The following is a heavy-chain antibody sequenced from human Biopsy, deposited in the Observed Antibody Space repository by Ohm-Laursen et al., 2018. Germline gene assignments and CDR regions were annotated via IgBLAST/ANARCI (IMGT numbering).Heavy chain of an antibody. CDR1: GFSFSSYS. Sequence: SLRLSCAASGFSFSSYSMNWARQAPGKGLEWIAYISARDGVVYYADSVKGRFTISRDNTNNSLYLQMTSLRPEDTAVFYCARGKYKDFSTGLPRPYHYTLDFWGPGTTVTVSS. J-gene: IGHJ6*02. D-gene: IGHD3-22*01. V-gene: IGHV3-48*04. CDR3: ARGKYKDFSTGLPRPYHYTLDF. CDR2: ISARDGVV.